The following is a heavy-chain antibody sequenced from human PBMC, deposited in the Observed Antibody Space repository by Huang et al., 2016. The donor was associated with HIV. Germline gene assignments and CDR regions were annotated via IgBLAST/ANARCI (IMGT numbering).Heavy chain of an antibody. D-gene: IGHD3-9*01. J-gene: IGHJ4*02. CDR3: AGPNDIFTV. V-gene: IGHV3-7*01. CDR2: IKLDESEK. Sequence: EVQLVESGGGLVQHGGSLRLSCAADGFNFSSYWMSWVRQAPGKGLECVASIKLDESEKYYVDSVKGRFAVSRDRAKNSVFLEMNSLSAEDTAVYYCAGPNDIFTVWGQGALVTVSS. CDR1: GFNFSSYW.